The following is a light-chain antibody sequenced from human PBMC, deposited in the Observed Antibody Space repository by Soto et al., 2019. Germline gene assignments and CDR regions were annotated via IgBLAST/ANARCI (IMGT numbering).Light chain of an antibody. CDR1: SSDVGAYKY. Sequence: QSVLTQPASVSGSPGQTITISCTGTSSDVGAYKYVSWYQQHPGKAPKLMIYEVSNRPSGVSNRFSGSKSGNTASLTISGLQAEDDADYYCSSYTTNSIPVFGGGTKLTVL. CDR2: EVS. V-gene: IGLV2-14*01. J-gene: IGLJ3*02. CDR3: SSYTTNSIPV.